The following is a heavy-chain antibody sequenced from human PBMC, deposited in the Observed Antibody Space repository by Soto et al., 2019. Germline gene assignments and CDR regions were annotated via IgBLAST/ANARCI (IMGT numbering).Heavy chain of an antibody. Sequence: GGSLRLSCAASGFTFDDYAMHWVRQAPGKGLEWVSGISWNSGSIGYADSVKGRFTISRDNAKNSLYLQMNSLRAEDTALYYCAKGPYSSSWYTGSYFDYWGQGTLVTVSS. CDR1: GFTFDDYA. D-gene: IGHD6-13*01. CDR2: ISWNSGSI. V-gene: IGHV3-9*01. J-gene: IGHJ4*02. CDR3: AKGPYSSSWYTGSYFDY.